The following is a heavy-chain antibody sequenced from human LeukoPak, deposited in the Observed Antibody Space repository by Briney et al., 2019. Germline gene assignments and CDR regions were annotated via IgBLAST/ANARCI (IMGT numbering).Heavy chain of an antibody. V-gene: IGHV1-8*01. J-gene: IGHJ1*01. Sequence: ASVKVSCKASGYTFTSYDINWVRQATGQGLEWMGWMNPNRGNTGYAQKFHGRDTMTRNASMSKAHMELSSLRSEATAVYYCARDRGYYYNSSGYYYVWGQGNLVTVSS. D-gene: IGHD3-22*01. CDR2: MNPNRGNT. CDR1: GYTFTSYD. CDR3: ARDRGYYYNSSGYYYV.